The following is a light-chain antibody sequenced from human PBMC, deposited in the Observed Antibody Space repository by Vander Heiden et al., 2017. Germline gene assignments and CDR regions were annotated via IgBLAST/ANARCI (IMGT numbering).Light chain of an antibody. J-gene: IGKJ1*01. V-gene: IGKV1-39*01. Sequence: DIQMTQSPSSLSASVGDRVTITCRASQSISSYLNWYQQKPGKAPKLLIYAASSLQSGVPSRFSGSGYGTDFTLTISSLQPEDFAPYYCQQSDSTQTWTFGPGTKVEIK. CDR3: QQSDSTQTWT. CDR1: QSISSY. CDR2: AAS.